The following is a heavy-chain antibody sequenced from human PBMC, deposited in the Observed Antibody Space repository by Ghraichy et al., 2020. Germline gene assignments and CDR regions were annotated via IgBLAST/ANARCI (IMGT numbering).Heavy chain of an antibody. CDR1: GFTFSSYS. V-gene: IGHV3-48*02. Sequence: LSLTCVGSGFTFSSYSMNWVRQSPGKGLEWVSYITSSSRTIFYADSVKGRFTISRDNAQNSLYLQMNSLRDEHTAIYYCARASTVVRFYYYAGMDVWGQGTTVTVSS. CDR2: ITSSSRTI. CDR3: ARASTVVRFYYYAGMDV. J-gene: IGHJ6*02. D-gene: IGHD4-23*01.